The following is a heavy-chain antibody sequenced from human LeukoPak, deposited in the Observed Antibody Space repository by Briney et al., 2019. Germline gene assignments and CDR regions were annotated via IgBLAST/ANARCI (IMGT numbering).Heavy chain of an antibody. D-gene: IGHD2-15*01. CDR2: IYTSGST. J-gene: IGHJ4*02. V-gene: IGHV4-4*07. Sequence: PSETLSLTCTASGGSISSYYWSWIRQPAGKGLEWIGRIYTSGSTNYNPSLNSRVTISVDKSKNYFSLKLSSVTAADTALYYCARDWQYCSVGSCSYYFDSWGRGALVTVSS. CDR3: ARDWQYCSVGSCSYYFDS. CDR1: GGSISSYY.